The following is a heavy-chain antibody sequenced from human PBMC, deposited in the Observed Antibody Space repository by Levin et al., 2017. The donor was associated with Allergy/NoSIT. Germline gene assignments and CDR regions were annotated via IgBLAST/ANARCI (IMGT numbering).Heavy chain of an antibody. Sequence: ASVKVSCKASGYNFTNYGISWVRQAPGQGLEWMGWISAYNGNTNYAQKFQGRVTMTIQTSTNTAYMELRSLRSDDTAVYYCARVGIDFWGVYQKSWGYMDVWGHGATVTVSS. CDR1: GYNFTNYG. CDR2: ISAYNGNT. D-gene: IGHD3-3*01. V-gene: IGHV1-18*01. CDR3: ARVGIDFWGVYQKSWGYMDV. J-gene: IGHJ6*03.